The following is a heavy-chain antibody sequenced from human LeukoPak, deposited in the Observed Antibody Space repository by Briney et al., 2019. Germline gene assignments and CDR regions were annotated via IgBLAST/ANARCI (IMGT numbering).Heavy chain of an antibody. CDR3: TRDQTPYY. J-gene: IGHJ4*02. CDR1: GFTVSSNY. Sequence: GGSLRLSCAASGFTVSSNYMSWVRQAPGKGLEWVGFIRSKAYGGTTEYAASVKGRFTISRDDSKGIAYLQMDSLKTEDTAVYYCTRDQTPYYWGQGTLVTVSS. CDR2: IRSKAYGGTT. V-gene: IGHV3-49*04.